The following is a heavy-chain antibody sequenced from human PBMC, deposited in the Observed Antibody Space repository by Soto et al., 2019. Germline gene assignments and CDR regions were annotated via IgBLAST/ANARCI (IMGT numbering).Heavy chain of an antibody. CDR3: VMVDNYVTPTPQDV. CDR2: ISPYTGNT. CDR1: GYIFVNYG. V-gene: IGHV1-18*01. Sequence: QVQLVQSGDEVKNPGASVKVSCKASGYIFVNYGIAWVRQAPGQGLGWMGWISPYTGNTHSATKVQGRLTMTTDTSTSTAYMDLGSLTSDDTAVYYCVMVDNYVTPTPQDVWGQGTTVTVSS. J-gene: IGHJ6*02. D-gene: IGHD3-16*01.